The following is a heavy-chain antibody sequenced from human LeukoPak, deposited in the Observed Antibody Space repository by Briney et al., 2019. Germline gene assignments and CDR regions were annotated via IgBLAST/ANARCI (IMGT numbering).Heavy chain of an antibody. V-gene: IGHV3-23*01. J-gene: IGHJ4*02. CDR2: ISGSGGST. CDR1: GFTFSSYG. CDR3: AKEGLLWFGEAHAYYFDY. D-gene: IGHD3-10*01. Sequence: GRSLRLSCAASGFTFSSYGMHWVRQAPGKGLEWVSAISGSGGSTYYADSVKGRFTISRDNSKNTLYLQMNSLRAEDTAVYYCAKEGLLWFGEAHAYYFDYWGQGTLVTVSS.